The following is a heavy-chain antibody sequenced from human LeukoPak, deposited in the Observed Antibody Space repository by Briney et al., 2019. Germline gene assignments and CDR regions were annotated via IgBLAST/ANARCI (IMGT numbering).Heavy chain of an antibody. V-gene: IGHV1-2*02. J-gene: IGHJ6*02. CDR1: GYTFTGYY. CDR2: INPNSGGT. CDR3: ARRAEDYYYYYYGMDV. Sequence: ASVKVSCKASGYTFTGYYMHWVRQAPGQGLEWMGWINPNSGGTNYAQKFQGRVTMTRDTSISTAYMELSRLRSDDTAVYYCARRAEDYYYYYYGMDVWGQGTTVTVSS. D-gene: IGHD3-16*01.